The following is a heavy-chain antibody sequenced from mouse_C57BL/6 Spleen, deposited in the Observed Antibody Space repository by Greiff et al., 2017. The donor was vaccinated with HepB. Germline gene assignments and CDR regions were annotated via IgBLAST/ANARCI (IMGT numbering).Heavy chain of an antibody. CDR1: GFTFSDYG. CDR2: ISSGSSTI. Sequence: EVHLVESGGGLVKPGGSLKLSCAASGFTFSDYGMHWVRQAPEKGLEWVAYISSGSSTIYYADTVKGRFTISRDNAKNTLFLQMTSLMSEDTALYYCARPLLWGAWFAYWGQGTLVTVSA. V-gene: IGHV5-17*01. J-gene: IGHJ3*01. CDR3: ARPLLWGAWFAY. D-gene: IGHD1-1*02.